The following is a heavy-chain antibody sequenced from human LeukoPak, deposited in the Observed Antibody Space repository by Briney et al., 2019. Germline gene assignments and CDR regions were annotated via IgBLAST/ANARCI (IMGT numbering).Heavy chain of an antibody. CDR3: AKVKAATAPEEY. CDR1: GFTFSTYG. V-gene: IGHV3-30*18. Sequence: GGSLRLSCAASGFTFSTYGMHWVRQAPGKGLEWVAAISDDGSNKYYADSVKGRFTISRDNSKNTPYLQVNSLRADDTAFYYCAKVKAATAPEEYWGQGTLVTVSS. J-gene: IGHJ4*02. CDR2: ISDDGSNK. D-gene: IGHD6-13*01.